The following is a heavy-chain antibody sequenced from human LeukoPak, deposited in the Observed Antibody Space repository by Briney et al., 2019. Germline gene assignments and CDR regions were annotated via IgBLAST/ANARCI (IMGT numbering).Heavy chain of an antibody. J-gene: IGHJ6*03. D-gene: IGHD3-16*01. CDR1: GFTFSSYS. CDR3: ARGGRYYYYMDV. CDR2: ISSSSSYI. V-gene: IGHV3-21*01. Sequence: PGGSLRLSCAASGFTFSSYSMNWVRQAPGKGLEWASSISSSSSYIYYADSVKGRFTISRDNAKNSLYLQMNSLRAEDTAVYYCARGGRYYYYMDVWGKGTTVTVSS.